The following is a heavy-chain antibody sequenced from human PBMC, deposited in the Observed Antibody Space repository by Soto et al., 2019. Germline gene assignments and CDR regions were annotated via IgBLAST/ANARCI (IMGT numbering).Heavy chain of an antibody. J-gene: IGHJ4*02. CDR1: GFTFSSYA. V-gene: IGHV3-23*01. Sequence: EVQLLESGGGLVQPGGSLRLSCAASGFTFSSYAMSWVRQAPGKGLEWVSAISGSGGSTYYADSVKGRFTISRDNSKNTPYLQMNSLRAEDTAVYYCAKWGAPGSAATYDYWGQGTLVTVSS. CDR2: ISGSGGST. CDR3: AKWGAPGSAATYDY. D-gene: IGHD1-26*01.